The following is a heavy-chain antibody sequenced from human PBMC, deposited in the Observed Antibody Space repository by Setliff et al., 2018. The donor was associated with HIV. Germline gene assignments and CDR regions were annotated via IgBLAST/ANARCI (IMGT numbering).Heavy chain of an antibody. CDR1: GGSISSGIYY. Sequence: PSETLSLTCTVSGGSISSGIYYWSWIRQPAGKGLEWIGHIYTSGSTTYHPSLKTRVTISGDTSKNRFSLKLSSVTAADTAVYDCARALGFGEFDYWGQGTLVTVSS. CDR3: ARALGFGEFDY. J-gene: IGHJ4*02. V-gene: IGHV4-61*09. CDR2: IYTSGST. D-gene: IGHD3-10*01.